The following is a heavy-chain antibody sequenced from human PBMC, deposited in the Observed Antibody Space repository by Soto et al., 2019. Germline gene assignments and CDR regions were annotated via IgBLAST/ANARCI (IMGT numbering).Heavy chain of an antibody. CDR1: GDSISSGGYS. V-gene: IGHV4-30-2*01. CDR2: IYHTGST. J-gene: IGHJ6*02. CDR3: ARQHYFYYAMDV. Sequence: QLQLQESGSGLVKPSQTLSLTCAVSGDSISSGGYSWSWIRQPPGKGLEWIGYIYHTGSTYYHPSLKSRXXIXVXXSKNQFSLKLNSVTAADTAVYYCARQHYFYYAMDVWGQGTTVTVSS.